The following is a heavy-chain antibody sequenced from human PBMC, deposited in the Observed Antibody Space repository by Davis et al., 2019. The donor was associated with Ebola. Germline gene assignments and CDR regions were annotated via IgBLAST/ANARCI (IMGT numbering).Heavy chain of an antibody. CDR2: IYYSGIT. D-gene: IGHD2-2*01. CDR3: AREYCSSTSCYASWFDP. J-gene: IGHJ5*02. V-gene: IGHV4-39*01. CDR1: GGSIISSSSY. Sequence: SETLSLTCTVSGGSIISSSSYWGWIRQPPRKGLEWIGSIYYSGITYYNPSLKSRVTISVDTSKNQFSLKLSSVTAADTAVYYCAREYCSSTSCYASWFDPWGQGTLVTVSS.